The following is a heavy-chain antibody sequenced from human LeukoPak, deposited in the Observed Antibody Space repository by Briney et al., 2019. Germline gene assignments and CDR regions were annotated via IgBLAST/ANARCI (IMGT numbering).Heavy chain of an antibody. D-gene: IGHD4-17*01. CDR3: VRDGDNLGRDFDY. J-gene: IGHJ4*02. V-gene: IGHV3-74*01. CDR2: IISDGSRT. Sequence: GSLRLSCAASGFTFSNYWMYWVRQASGKGLVWVSQIISDGSRTYYADSVKGRFTISRDNTKNTLYLQMNSLRAEDTAVYYCVRDGDNLGRDFDYWGQGTLVTVSS. CDR1: GFTFSNYW.